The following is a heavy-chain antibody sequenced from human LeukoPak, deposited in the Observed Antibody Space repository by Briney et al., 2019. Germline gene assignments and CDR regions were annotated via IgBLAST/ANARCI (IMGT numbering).Heavy chain of an antibody. CDR1: GFTFSTFA. CDR2: IIPSGGEI. J-gene: IGHJ4*02. Sequence: GGSLRLSCAASGFTFSTFAMIWVRQPPGKGLEWVSSIIPSGGEIHYADSVRGRFTISRDNSKSILSLQMNSLRAEDTAVYYCAKDKHSGYDLLDYWGQGTLVTVSS. D-gene: IGHD5-12*01. CDR3: AKDKHSGYDLLDY. V-gene: IGHV3-23*01.